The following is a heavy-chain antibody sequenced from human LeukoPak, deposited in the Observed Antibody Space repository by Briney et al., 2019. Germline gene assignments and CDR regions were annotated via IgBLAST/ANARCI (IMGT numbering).Heavy chain of an antibody. CDR1: GGSFSTYY. J-gene: IGHJ2*01. V-gene: IGHV4-4*09. D-gene: IGHD2-2*01. CDR2: IYTSGST. Sequence: SETLSLTCTVSGGSFSTYYWSWIRQPPGKGLEWIGYIYTSGSTNYNPSLKSRVTMSVDTSKNQFSLKLSSVTAADTAVYYCARGQYHLLYWYFDLWGRGTLVTVSS. CDR3: ARGQYHLLYWYFDL.